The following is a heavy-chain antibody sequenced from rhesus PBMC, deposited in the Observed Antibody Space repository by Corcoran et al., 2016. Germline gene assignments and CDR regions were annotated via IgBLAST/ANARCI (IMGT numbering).Heavy chain of an antibody. Sequence: QVQLQESGPGLVKPSATLSLTCTVSGGSISSSYYYWSWIRPAPGKGREWIGYISYSGSTSYNPSLKSRVTISRDTSKNQFSLKLSSVTAADTAVYFCAAGAGWSVSWGQGILVTVSS. CDR2: ISYSGST. V-gene: IGHV4-122*02. J-gene: IGHJ4*01. CDR3: AAGAGWSVS. CDR1: GGSISSSYYY. D-gene: IGHD6-37*01.